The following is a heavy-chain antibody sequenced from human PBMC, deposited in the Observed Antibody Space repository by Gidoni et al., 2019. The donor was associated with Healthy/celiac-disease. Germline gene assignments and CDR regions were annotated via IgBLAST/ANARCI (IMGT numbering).Heavy chain of an antibody. V-gene: IGHV3-48*02. J-gene: IGHJ3*02. Sequence: EVQLVASGGGLVQPGGSLRLSCAASGFTFSTYSMNWVRQAPGKGLEWVSYISGSRSTIYYADSLKGRFTISRDNAKNSLYLQMNSLRDEDTAVYYCARETSNSRSAFDIWGQGTVVTVSS. CDR3: ARETSNSRSAFDI. D-gene: IGHD6-13*01. CDR1: GFTFSTYS. CDR2: ISGSRSTI.